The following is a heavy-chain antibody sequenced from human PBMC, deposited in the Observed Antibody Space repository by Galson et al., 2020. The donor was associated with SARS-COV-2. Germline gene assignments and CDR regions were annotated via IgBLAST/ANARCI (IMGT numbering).Heavy chain of an antibody. CDR3: VKCSSAYDTSGYLDH. D-gene: IGHD3-22*01. CDR2: ISDSGGSP. V-gene: IGHV3-23*01. CDR1: GFTFRAYA. Sequence: GGSLRLSCAASGFTFRAYAMTWVRQSPGKGLEWVAGISDSGGSPNYADSVRGRFTISRDTSKNTVFLQMNSLRADDTAVYYCVKCSSAYDTSGYLDHWGQGTLVTVSS. J-gene: IGHJ4*02.